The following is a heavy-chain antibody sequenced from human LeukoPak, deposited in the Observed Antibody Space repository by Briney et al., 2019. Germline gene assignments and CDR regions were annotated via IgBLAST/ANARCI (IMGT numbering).Heavy chain of an antibody. D-gene: IGHD2-8*01. Sequence: GGSLRLSCAASGFTFSSYAMSWVRQAPGKGLEWVSAISGSGGSTYYADSVKGRFTISRDNAKNSLYLQMNSLRAEDTAVYYCARDRANGVCYDYWGQGTLVTVSS. CDR3: ARDRANGVCYDY. J-gene: IGHJ4*02. CDR1: GFTFSSYA. V-gene: IGHV3-23*01. CDR2: ISGSGGST.